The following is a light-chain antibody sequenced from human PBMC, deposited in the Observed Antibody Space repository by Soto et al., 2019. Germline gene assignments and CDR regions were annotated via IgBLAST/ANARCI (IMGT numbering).Light chain of an antibody. J-gene: IGKJ4*01. CDR3: QHYNNWPLLT. CDR2: GAS. Sequence: EIVMTQSPATLSVSPGERATLSCRASQSVSSNLAWYQQKPGQAPRPLIYGASTRATGIPARFSGSGSGTEFTLTISSLQSEDFAVYYCQHYNNWPLLTFGGGTKVEIK. V-gene: IGKV3-15*01. CDR1: QSVSSN.